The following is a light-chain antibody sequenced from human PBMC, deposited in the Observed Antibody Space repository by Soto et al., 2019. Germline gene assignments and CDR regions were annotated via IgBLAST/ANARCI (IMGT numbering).Light chain of an antibody. J-gene: IGKJ1*01. V-gene: IGKV1-39*01. CDR1: QSISTY. CDR3: QNTYSAPWT. Sequence: DIQMTQSPSSLAASVGARVTITCRASQSISTYLNWYQQKPGKAPKVLLFDASRLQSGVASRFSGSGSGTDFTLTLSSLQPEDYATYYCQNTYSAPWTLGQVPKVQGK. CDR2: DAS.